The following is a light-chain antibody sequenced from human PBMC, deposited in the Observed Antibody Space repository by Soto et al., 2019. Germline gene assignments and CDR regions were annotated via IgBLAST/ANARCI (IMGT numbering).Light chain of an antibody. V-gene: IGKV1-5*01. CDR2: HAS. Sequence: IQLTQSPTTLPASVGDRVTLTCRASESISNWLAWYQQRPGTAPKLLIYHASILETAVPSRFSGNGSGTEFTLTISSLQPGDFDTYYCHEYRTYSFGQGTRVEIK. J-gene: IGKJ1*01. CDR3: HEYRTYS. CDR1: ESISNW.